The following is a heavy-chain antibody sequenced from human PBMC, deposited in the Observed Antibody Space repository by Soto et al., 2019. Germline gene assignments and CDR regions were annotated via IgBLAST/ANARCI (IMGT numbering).Heavy chain of an antibody. CDR3: AKSRGSYGGYNWLDP. CDR2: ISGSGGST. V-gene: IGHV3-23*01. CDR1: GFTFSSYA. D-gene: IGHD5-18*01. Sequence: GGSLRLSCAASGFTFSSYAMSWVRQAPGKGLEWVSAISGSGGSTYYADSVKGRFTISRDNSKNTLYLQMNSLRAEDTAVYYCAKSRGSYGGYNWLDPWGQGTLVTVSS. J-gene: IGHJ5*02.